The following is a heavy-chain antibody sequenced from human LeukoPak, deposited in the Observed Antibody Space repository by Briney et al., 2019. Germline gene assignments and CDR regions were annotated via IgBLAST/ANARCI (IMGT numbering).Heavy chain of an antibody. Sequence: SVKVSCKASGGTFSSYAISWVRQAPGQGPQWMGRFIPIFGTANHAQKFQGRVSITTDESTSTAYMQLSSLRSEDTAVYYCARDLGITGTYDNYCFDYWGQGTLVTVSS. J-gene: IGHJ4*02. CDR1: GGTFSSYA. V-gene: IGHV1-69*05. D-gene: IGHD1-20*01. CDR2: FIPIFGTA. CDR3: ARDLGITGTYDNYCFDY.